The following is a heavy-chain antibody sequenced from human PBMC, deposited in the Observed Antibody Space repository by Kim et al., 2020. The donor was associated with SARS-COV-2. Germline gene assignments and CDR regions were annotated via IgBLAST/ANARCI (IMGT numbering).Heavy chain of an antibody. J-gene: IGHJ3*02. V-gene: IGHV4-59*13. CDR3: ARAEENFDWFYDAFDI. CDR2: IYYSGST. D-gene: IGHD3-9*01. Sequence: SETLSLTCTVSGGSISSYYWSWIRQPPGKGLEWIGYIYYSGSTNYNPSLKSRVTISVDTSKNQFSLKLSTVTAADTAVYYCARAEENFDWFYDAFDIWGQRTMVTVSS. CDR1: GGSISSYY.